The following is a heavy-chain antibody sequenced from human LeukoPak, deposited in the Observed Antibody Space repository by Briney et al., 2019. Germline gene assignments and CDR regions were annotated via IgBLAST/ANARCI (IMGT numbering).Heavy chain of an antibody. Sequence: PSETLSLTCAVYGGSFSGYYWSWIRQPPGKGLEWIGEINHSGSTNYNPSLKSRVTISVDTSKNQFSLKLSSVTAADTFVYYCARVAADIVVVLAEAAEHNNWLDPWGQGTLVTVSS. V-gene: IGHV4-34*01. CDR2: INHSGST. J-gene: IGHJ5*02. CDR1: GGSFSGYY. D-gene: IGHD2-2*01. CDR3: ARVAADIVVVLAEAAEHNNWLDP.